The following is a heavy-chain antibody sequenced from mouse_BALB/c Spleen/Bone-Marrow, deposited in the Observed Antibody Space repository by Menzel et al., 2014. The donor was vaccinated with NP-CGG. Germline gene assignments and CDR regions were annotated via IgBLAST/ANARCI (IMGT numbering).Heavy chain of an antibody. V-gene: IGHV5-12-2*01. CDR2: ISDGGGRA. Sequence: EVKLVESGGGLAQPGGSLKLSCAASGFTFSSYTMSWIRQTPEKRLEWVAYISDGGGRAYYPDTVKGRFTISRDNAKNTLYLQMSSLKSEDTAMYYCARQLDSSGYVLDYWGQGTTLTVSS. D-gene: IGHD3-2*01. J-gene: IGHJ2*01. CDR1: GFTFSSYT. CDR3: ARQLDSSGYVLDY.